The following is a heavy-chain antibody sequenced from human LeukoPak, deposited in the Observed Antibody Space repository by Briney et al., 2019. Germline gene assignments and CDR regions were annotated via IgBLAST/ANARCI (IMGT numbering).Heavy chain of an antibody. CDR2: INPRDGST. CDR1: GYTFTNYY. J-gene: IGHJ4*02. V-gene: IGHV1-46*01. D-gene: IGHD2-15*01. CDR3: ARGLYCSGGSCYLYYFDY. Sequence: ASVKVSCKASGYTFTNYYIHWVRQAPGQGLEWMGLINPRDGSTTYAQRFQGRVTMTRETSTSTVYMDLSNLRSDDTAVYYCARGLYCSGGSCYLYYFDYWGQGTLVTVSS.